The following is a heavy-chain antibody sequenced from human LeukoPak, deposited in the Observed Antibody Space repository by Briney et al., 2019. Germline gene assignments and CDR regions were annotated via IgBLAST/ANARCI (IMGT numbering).Heavy chain of an antibody. V-gene: IGHV4-39*02. J-gene: IGHJ4*02. D-gene: IGHD6-19*01. Sequence: SETLSLTCTVSGGSISSSSYYWGWIRQPPGKGLEWIGSIYYSGSTYYNPSLKSRVTISVDTSKNQFSLKLSSVTAADTAVYYCARESWDISGRYDGYWGQGTLVTVSS. CDR2: IYYSGST. CDR3: ARESWDISGRYDGY. CDR1: GGSISSSSYY.